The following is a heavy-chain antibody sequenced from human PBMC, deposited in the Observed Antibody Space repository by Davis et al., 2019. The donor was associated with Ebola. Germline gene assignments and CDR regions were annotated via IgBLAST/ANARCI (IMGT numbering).Heavy chain of an antibody. D-gene: IGHD1-1*01. CDR3: AKDMLFHNLFDY. V-gene: IGHV3-23*01. CDR2: ISGSGGST. CDR1: GFTFSSYS. J-gene: IGHJ4*02. Sequence: GESLKISCAASGFTFSSYSMNWVRQAPGKGLEWVSAISGSGGSTYYADSVKGRFTISRDNSKNTLYLQMNSLRAEDTAVYYCAKDMLFHNLFDYWGQGTLVTVSS.